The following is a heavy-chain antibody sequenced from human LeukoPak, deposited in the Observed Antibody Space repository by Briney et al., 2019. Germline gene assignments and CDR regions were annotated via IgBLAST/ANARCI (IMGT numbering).Heavy chain of an antibody. V-gene: IGHV1-69*06. CDR3: ARETHSSSSWDY. J-gene: IGHJ4*02. Sequence: SVKVSCKASGGTFSSYAISWVRQAPGQGLEWMGGIIPIFGTANYAQKFQGRVTITADKSTSTAYMELSSLRSEDTAVYYCARETHSSSSWDYWGQGTLVTVSS. CDR2: IIPIFGTA. D-gene: IGHD6-6*01. CDR1: GGTFSSYA.